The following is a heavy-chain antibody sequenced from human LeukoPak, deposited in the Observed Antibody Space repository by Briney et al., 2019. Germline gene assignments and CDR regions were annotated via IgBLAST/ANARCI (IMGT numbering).Heavy chain of an antibody. D-gene: IGHD2-2*01. CDR3: ARDPYCSSTSCGSFDY. Sequence: GGSLRLSCAASGFTVSSNYMSWVRQAPGKGLEWVSVIYSGGSTYYADSVKGRFTISRDNSKNTLYLQMNSLRAEDTAVYYRARDPYCSSTSCGSFDYWGQGTLVTVSS. CDR1: GFTVSSNY. V-gene: IGHV3-53*01. J-gene: IGHJ4*02. CDR2: IYSGGST.